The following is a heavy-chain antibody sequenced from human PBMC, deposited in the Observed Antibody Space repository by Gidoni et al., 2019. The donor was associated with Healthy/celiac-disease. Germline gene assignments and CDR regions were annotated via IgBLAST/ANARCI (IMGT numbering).Heavy chain of an antibody. D-gene: IGHD2-2*02. CDR1: GFTFSSYA. CDR2: ISGSGGST. J-gene: IGHJ4*02. Sequence: EVQLLESGGGLVQPGGSLRLSCAASGFTFSSYAMSWVRQAPGKGLEWVSAISGSGGSTYYADSVKGRFTISRDNSKNTLYLQMNSLRAEDTAVYYCAKSPATNYCSSTSCYTSSDYWGQGTLVTVSS. CDR3: AKSPATNYCSSTSCYTSSDY. V-gene: IGHV3-23*01.